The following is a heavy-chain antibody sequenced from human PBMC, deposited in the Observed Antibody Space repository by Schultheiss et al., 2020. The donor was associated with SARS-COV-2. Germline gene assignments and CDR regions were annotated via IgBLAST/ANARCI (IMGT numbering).Heavy chain of an antibody. V-gene: IGHV3-33*01. J-gene: IGHJ4*02. D-gene: IGHD1-7*01. CDR2: IWYDGSNK. CDR1: GFTFSSYA. Sequence: GGSLRLSCAASGFTFSSYAMHWVRQAPGKGLEWVAIIWYDGSNKYYADSVKGRFTISRETSKNTLYLQMNSLKAEDTAVYYCTRDAPKLGVAYWGQGTLVTVSS. CDR3: TRDAPKLGVAY.